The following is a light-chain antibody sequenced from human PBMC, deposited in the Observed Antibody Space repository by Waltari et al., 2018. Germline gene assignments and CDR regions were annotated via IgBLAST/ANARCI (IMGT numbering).Light chain of an antibody. CDR1: RRDIGSFNL. CDR3: CSYAGTWL. V-gene: IGLV2-23*01. CDR2: EAS. J-gene: IGLJ3*02. Sequence: QSALTQPASVSGSPGQPITISCTGTRRDIGSFNLVSWYQQLPGKAPKLIIYEASERPSGVSDRFSASKSGNTASLTISGLQADDEADYYCCSYAGTWLFGGGTKVTVI.